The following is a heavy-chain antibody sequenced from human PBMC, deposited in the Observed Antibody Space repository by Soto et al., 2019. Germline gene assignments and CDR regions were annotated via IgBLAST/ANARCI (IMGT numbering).Heavy chain of an antibody. CDR1: GFTFSNAW. CDR3: TTDLEFLWFGELSPHDAFDI. Sequence: GGSLRLSCAASGFTFSNAWMSWVRQAPGKGLEWVGRIKSKTDGGTTDYAAPVKGRFTISRDDSKNTLYLQMNSLKTEDTAVYYCTTDLEFLWFGELSPHDAFDIWGQGTMVTVSS. J-gene: IGHJ3*02. D-gene: IGHD3-10*01. CDR2: IKSKTDGGTT. V-gene: IGHV3-15*01.